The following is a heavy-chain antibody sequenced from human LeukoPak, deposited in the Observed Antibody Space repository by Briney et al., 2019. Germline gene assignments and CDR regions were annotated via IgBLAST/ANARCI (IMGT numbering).Heavy chain of an antibody. CDR3: ARDLPYCISSSCYSAPPAV. D-gene: IGHD3-22*01. Sequence: GASVKVSCKASGYTFTSYGISWVRQPPGQGLEWMGRIIPILGIANYAQKFQGRVTITADKSTSTAYMELSSLSADYPAVYYCARDLPYCISSSCYSAPPAVWGQGTSVTVSS. V-gene: IGHV1-69*04. J-gene: IGHJ6*02. CDR1: GYTFTSYG. CDR2: IIPILGIA.